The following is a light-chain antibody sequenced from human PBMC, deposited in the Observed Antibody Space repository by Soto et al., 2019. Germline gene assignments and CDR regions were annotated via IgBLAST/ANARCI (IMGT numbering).Light chain of an antibody. CDR3: QQSYSTPIT. J-gene: IGKJ5*01. CDR2: AAS. CDR1: QSISSY. V-gene: IGKV1-39*01. Sequence: IHMTLSPSSLSASVGYRVTITCRASQSISSYLNWYQQKQGKAPKILIYAASSLQSGVPSRFSGSGYGTDFNLTISSLQTEDFATYYCQQSYSTPITFGQGTRLEIK.